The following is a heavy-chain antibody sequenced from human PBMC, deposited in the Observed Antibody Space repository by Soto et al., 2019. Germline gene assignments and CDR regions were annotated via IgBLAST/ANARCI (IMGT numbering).Heavy chain of an antibody. J-gene: IGHJ4*02. Sequence: QVQLVQSGAEVKKPGASVKVSCKASGYTITSYGISWVRQAPGQGLEWMGWISAYNGNTNYAQKLQGRVTMTTDTSTSTAYMELRSLRSEDTDVYYCARDVNDLLLYFDWLLYLDYWGQGTLVTVSS. CDR3: ARDVNDLLLYFDWLLYLDY. D-gene: IGHD3-9*01. V-gene: IGHV1-18*01. CDR1: GYTITSYG. CDR2: ISAYNGNT.